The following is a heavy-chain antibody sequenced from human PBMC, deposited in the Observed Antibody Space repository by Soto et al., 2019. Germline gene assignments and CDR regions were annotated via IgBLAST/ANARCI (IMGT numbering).Heavy chain of an antibody. CDR2: IYSGGST. J-gene: IGHJ6*03. Sequence: GGSLRLSCAASGFTVSSNYMSWVRQAPGKGLEWVSVIYSGGSTYYADSVKGRFTISRHNSKNTLYLQMNSLRAEDTAVYYCASGPEQTSSIATYYYYYYMDVWGKGTTVTVSS. D-gene: IGHD6-6*01. CDR3: ASGPEQTSSIATYYYYYYMDV. V-gene: IGHV3-53*04. CDR1: GFTVSSNY.